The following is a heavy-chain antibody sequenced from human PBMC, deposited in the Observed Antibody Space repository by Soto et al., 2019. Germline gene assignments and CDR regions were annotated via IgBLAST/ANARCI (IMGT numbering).Heavy chain of an antibody. Sequence: ASVKVSCKASGYTFTSYYMHWVRQAPGQGLEWMGIINPSGGSTSYAQKFQGRVTMTRDTSTSTDYVELRSLRSEDTAVYYCGRSSTIFHPGGFDYWGQGTLVTVSS. D-gene: IGHD3-3*01. CDR3: GRSSTIFHPGGFDY. V-gene: IGHV1-46*01. CDR2: INPSGGST. CDR1: GYTFTSYY. J-gene: IGHJ4*02.